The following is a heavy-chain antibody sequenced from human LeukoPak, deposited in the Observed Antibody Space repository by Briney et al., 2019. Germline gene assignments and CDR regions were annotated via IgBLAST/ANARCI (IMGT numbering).Heavy chain of an antibody. J-gene: IGHJ5*02. CDR2: IKHSGST. Sequence: SETLSLTCAVYGGSFSGYYWSWIRQPPGKGLEWIGEIKHSGSTNYNPSLKSRVTISVDTSKNQFSLKLSSVTAADTAVYYCARGLGDCSSTSCYSFWFDPWGQGTLVTVSS. V-gene: IGHV4-34*01. CDR1: GGSFSGYY. CDR3: ARGLGDCSSTSCYSFWFDP. D-gene: IGHD2-2*02.